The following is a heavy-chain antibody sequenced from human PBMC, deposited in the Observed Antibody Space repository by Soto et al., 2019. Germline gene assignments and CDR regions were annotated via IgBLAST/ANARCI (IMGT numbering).Heavy chain of an antibody. J-gene: IGHJ5*02. CDR2: ASPDGTST. D-gene: IGHD4-17*01. CDR3: TRHGSGDYYLFDP. CDR1: GFTFSSFW. V-gene: IGHV3-74*01. Sequence: GGSLRLSCAASGFTFSSFWMHWVRQAPGKGLEWVSRASPDGTSTSYADSVKGRFTISRDNAKNTLFMQMNSLRAEDTAVYYCTRHGSGDYYLFDPWGQGTLVTVSS.